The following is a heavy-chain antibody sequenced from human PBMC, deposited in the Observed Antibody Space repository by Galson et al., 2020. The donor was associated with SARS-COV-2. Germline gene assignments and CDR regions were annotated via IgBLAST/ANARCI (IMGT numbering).Heavy chain of an antibody. CDR2: IFSNDEE. J-gene: IGHJ6*03. D-gene: IGHD3-16*01. V-gene: IGHV2-26*01. CDR3: ARTLRGNRDYFYYYYIDV. Sequence: SGPTLVKPTETLTLTCTVSGFSLSDTRMGVSWIRQPPGKALEWLAYIFSNDEESYSTSLESRLTISKDTSTSQVVLTMTNMDPVDTATYYCARTLRGNRDYFYYYYIDVWGKGTTVTVSS. CDR1: GFSLSDTRMG.